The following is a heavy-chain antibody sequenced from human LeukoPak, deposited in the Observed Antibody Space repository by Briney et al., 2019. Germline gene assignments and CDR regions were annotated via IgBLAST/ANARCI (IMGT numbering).Heavy chain of an antibody. CDR3: ARGAYYYDSSGYYD. CDR2: ISSSSSYI. D-gene: IGHD3-22*01. J-gene: IGHJ4*02. CDR1: GXTFSSYS. V-gene: IGHV3-21*01. Sequence: GGSLRLSCAASGXTFSSYSMNWVRQAPGKGLEWVSSISSSSSYIYYADSVKGRFTISRDNAKNSLYLQMNSLRAEDTAVYYCARGAYYYDSSGYYDWGQGTLVTVSS.